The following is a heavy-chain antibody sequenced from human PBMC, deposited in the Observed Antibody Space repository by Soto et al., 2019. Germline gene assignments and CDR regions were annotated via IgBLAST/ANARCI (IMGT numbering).Heavy chain of an antibody. V-gene: IGHV3-48*03. J-gene: IGHJ4*02. Sequence: PGGSLRLSCADSRFSFNIYEMNWIRQAPGKGLEWISYISSSGDSKYYADSVKGRSTISRDSATNSLYLQMNRRRAEDTAVYYCSRGRACTGGSCYSDYWGRGTLVTVSS. CDR1: RFSFNIYE. D-gene: IGHD2-15*01. CDR2: ISSSGDSK. CDR3: SRGRACTGGSCYSDY.